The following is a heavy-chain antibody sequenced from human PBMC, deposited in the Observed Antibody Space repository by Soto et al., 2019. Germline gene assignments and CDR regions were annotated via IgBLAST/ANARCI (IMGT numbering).Heavy chain of an antibody. CDR1: SGSISSSNW. J-gene: IGHJ2*01. Sequence: QVQLQESGPGLVKPSWTLSLTCAVSSGSISSSNWLSWVRQPPGQGLEWIWEIDHSGSTNYNPSLKSRVTISVDKSKTQFSLKLSSVTAADTAVYYCASVYPRGDGSGSYYPYWYFDLWGRGALVTVSS. CDR3: ASVYPRGDGSGSYYPYWYFDL. V-gene: IGHV4-4*02. CDR2: IDHSGST. D-gene: IGHD3-10*01.